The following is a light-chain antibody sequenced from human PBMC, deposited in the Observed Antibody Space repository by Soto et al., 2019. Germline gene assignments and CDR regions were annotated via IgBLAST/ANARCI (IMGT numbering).Light chain of an antibody. CDR3: QQSYSTPPIT. J-gene: IGKJ5*01. CDR2: AAS. Sequence: DIQMTPSPSSLAASVGDRVTITCRAWQSISSYLNWYQQKPGKAPKLLIYAASSLQSGVPSRFSGSVSGTDFTLNISRLQPEDFATYYCQQSYSTPPITFGQVTRLEIK. V-gene: IGKV1-39*01. CDR1: QSISSY.